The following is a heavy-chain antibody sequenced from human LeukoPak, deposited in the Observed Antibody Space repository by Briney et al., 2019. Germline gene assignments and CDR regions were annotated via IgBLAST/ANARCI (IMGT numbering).Heavy chain of an antibody. D-gene: IGHD4-17*01. CDR1: GGSISSSSYY. CDR3: ASLYGDYDGY. V-gene: IGHV4-39*01. J-gene: IGHJ4*02. Sequence: SETLSLTCTVSGGSISSSSYYWGWIRQLPGKGLEWIGSIYYSGSTYYNPSLKSRVTISVDTSKNQFSLKLSSVTAADTAVYYCASLYGDYDGYWGQGTLVTVSS. CDR2: IYYSGST.